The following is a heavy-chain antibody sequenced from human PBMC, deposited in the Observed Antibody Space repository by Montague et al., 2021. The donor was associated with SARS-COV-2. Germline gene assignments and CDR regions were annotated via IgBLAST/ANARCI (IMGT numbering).Heavy chain of an antibody. J-gene: IGHJ4*02. D-gene: IGHD2-15*01. CDR2: IYWNDDK. CDR1: GFSLSTSGVG. Sequence: PALVKPTQTLTLTCTFSGFSLSTSGVGVAWIRQSPGKALECLALIYWNDDKRYSPSLKNRLTVIKDTSKNQVVLSMTNMEPVDTAIYYCAHKTSSWPIEFGFWGQGALVTVSS. V-gene: IGHV2-5*01. CDR3: AHKTSSWPIEFGF.